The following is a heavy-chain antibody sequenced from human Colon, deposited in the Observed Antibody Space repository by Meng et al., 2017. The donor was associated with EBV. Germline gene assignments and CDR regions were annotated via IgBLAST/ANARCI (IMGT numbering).Heavy chain of an antibody. J-gene: IGHJ4*02. CDR1: GVSISSSSYS. V-gene: IGHV4-39*07. CDR3: ARGIQIWHEIDY. CDR2: ISYGGST. Sequence: QLELQESGPGRVKPSETLSLTCSVSGVSISSSSYSCAWIRQPPGKGLEWIGGISYGGSTSYNPSLKSRVTISIDTSKNQFSLSLTSVTAADTAIYYCARGIQIWHEIDYWGQGTLVTVSS. D-gene: IGHD5-18*01.